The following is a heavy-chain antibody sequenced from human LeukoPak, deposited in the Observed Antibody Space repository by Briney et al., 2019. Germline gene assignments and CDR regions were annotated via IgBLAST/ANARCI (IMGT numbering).Heavy chain of an antibody. J-gene: IGHJ4*02. CDR1: GFTFRNYA. CDR3: VKGAVEYRPYYFDF. CDR2: ITASAGDT. V-gene: IGHV3-23*01. D-gene: IGHD2/OR15-2a*01. Sequence: PGGSLRLSCAASGFTFRNYAMSWVRQAPGMGLEWVSAITASAGDTFHADSVKGRFTISRDNSRNSLFLQMNSLREEDTAIYYCVKGAVEYRPYYFDFWGQGALVTVSS.